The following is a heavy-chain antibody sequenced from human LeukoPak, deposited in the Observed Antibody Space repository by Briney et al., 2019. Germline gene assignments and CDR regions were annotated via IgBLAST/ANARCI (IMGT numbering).Heavy chain of an antibody. J-gene: IGHJ4*02. CDR2: IYHSGST. Sequence: SETLSLTCAVYGGSFSGYYWSWIRQPPGKGLEWIGYIYHSGSTNYNPSLKSRVTISVDTSKNQFSLKLSSVTAADTAVYYCARMKGLDYWGQGTLVTVSS. V-gene: IGHV4-34*01. CDR3: ARMKGLDY. CDR1: GGSFSGYY.